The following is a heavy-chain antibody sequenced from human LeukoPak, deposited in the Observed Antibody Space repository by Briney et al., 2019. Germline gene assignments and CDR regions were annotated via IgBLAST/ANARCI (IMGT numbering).Heavy chain of an antibody. CDR2: IYYSGST. CDR1: GGSISSYY. J-gene: IGHJ4*02. V-gene: IGHV4-59*08. Sequence: SETLSLTCTVSGGSISSYYRSWIRQPPGKGLEWIGYIYYSGSTNYNPSLKSRVTISVDTSKNQFSLKLSSVTAADTAVYYCARILIVVVPAATRREYYFDYWGQGTLVTVSS. D-gene: IGHD2-2*01. CDR3: ARILIVVVPAATRREYYFDY.